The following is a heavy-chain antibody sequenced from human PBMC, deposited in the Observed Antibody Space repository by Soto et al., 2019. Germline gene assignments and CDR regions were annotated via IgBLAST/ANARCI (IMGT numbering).Heavy chain of an antibody. CDR2: IYYSGST. V-gene: IGHV4-31*03. J-gene: IGHJ4*02. Sequence: SETLSLTCTVSGGSISSGSYYWSWIRQHPGKGLEWMGYIYYSGSTYYNPSLKSRITISVDTSKNQFSLKLSSVTAADTAVYYCARGAWSFYYFDYWGQGTLVTVSS. CDR3: ARGAWSFYYFDY. CDR1: GGSISSGSYY. D-gene: IGHD1-26*01.